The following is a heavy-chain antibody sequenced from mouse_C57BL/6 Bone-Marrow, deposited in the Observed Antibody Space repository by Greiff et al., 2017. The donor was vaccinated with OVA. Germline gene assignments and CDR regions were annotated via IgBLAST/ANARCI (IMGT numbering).Heavy chain of an antibody. D-gene: IGHD4-1*01. CDR2: SRNKANDYTT. CDR3: ARETGTYFDY. V-gene: IGHV7-1*01. Sequence: EVKLVESGGGLVQSGRSLRLSCATSGFTFSDFYMEWVRQAPGKGLEWIAASRNKANDYTTEYSASVKGRFIVSRDTSQSILYLQMNALRAEDTAIYYCARETGTYFDYWGQGTTLTVSS. J-gene: IGHJ2*01. CDR1: GFTFSDFY.